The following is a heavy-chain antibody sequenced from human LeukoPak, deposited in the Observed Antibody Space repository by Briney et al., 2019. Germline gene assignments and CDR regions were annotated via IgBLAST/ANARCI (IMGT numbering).Heavy chain of an antibody. CDR3: EREGESWGEGYFDY. J-gene: IGHJ4*02. V-gene: IGHV3-11*01. CDR2: ITSSGDTI. Sequence: GGSLRLSCAASGFTFSDYYMSWIRQVPGKGLEWVSYITSSGDTIYYAGSVKGRFTISRDIPENSVYLQMNSLRAEDTGVYLCEREGESWGEGYFDYWGQGTLVTVSS. CDR1: GFTFSDYY. D-gene: IGHD3-16*01.